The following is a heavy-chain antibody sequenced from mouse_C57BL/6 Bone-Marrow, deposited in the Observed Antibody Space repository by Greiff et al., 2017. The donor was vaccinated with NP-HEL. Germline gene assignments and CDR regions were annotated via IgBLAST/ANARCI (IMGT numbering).Heavy chain of an antibody. D-gene: IGHD1-1*01. Sequence: QVQLKESGAELVKPGASVKLSCKASGYTFTSYWMHWVKQRPGQGLEWIGMIHPNSGSTNYNEKFKSKATLTVDKSSSTAYMQLSSLTSEDSAVYYCARGHYGSGNFDYWGQGTTLTVSS. CDR2: IHPNSGST. CDR1: GYTFTSYW. CDR3: ARGHYGSGNFDY. V-gene: IGHV1-64*01. J-gene: IGHJ2*01.